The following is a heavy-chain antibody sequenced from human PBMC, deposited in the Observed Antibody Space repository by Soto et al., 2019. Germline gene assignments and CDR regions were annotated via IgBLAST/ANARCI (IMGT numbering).Heavy chain of an antibody. CDR2: TYYRSKWFH. Sequence: QGQLQQSGPGLVKPSQTLSLTCAISGDSVSSDITSWNWIRQSPSRGLEWLGRTYYRSKWFHDYAASVKSRITINPDTSKNQLSLELNSMTPEDTAVYYCARGNALDDCGQGTVVTVSS. J-gene: IGHJ3*01. V-gene: IGHV6-1*01. CDR1: GDSVSSDITS. D-gene: IGHD3-10*01. CDR3: ARGNALDD.